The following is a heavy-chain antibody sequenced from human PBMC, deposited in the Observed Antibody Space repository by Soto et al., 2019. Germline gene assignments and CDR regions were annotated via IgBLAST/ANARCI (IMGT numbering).Heavy chain of an antibody. V-gene: IGHV5-51*01. D-gene: IGHD2-2*02. J-gene: IGHJ4*02. CDR1: GYSFTTYW. Sequence: PGESLKISCKGSGYSFTTYWIGWVRQMPGKGLEWMGIIYPGDSDTRYSPSFQGQVTISADKSISTVYLQWSSLKASDTAMYYCATGGYCSSTSCYNFFDYWGQGTLVTVSS. CDR3: ATGGYCSSTSCYNFFDY. CDR2: IYPGDSDT.